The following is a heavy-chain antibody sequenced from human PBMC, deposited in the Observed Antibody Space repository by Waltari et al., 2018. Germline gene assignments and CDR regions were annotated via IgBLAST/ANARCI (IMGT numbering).Heavy chain of an antibody. CDR1: GFSFSNYG. CDR2: ISSSSGTT. CDR3: ARDYSPEAFDI. J-gene: IGHJ3*02. V-gene: IGHV3-48*04. Sequence: EVQLVESGGGVVQPGGSLRLSCEASGFSFSNYGMNWVRQAPGGGLEVGSYISSSSGTTYYADSVQGRFTIARDNAKNSLYLQVNSLRADDTAVYYCARDYSPEAFDIWGQGAMVTVSS. D-gene: IGHD4-4*01.